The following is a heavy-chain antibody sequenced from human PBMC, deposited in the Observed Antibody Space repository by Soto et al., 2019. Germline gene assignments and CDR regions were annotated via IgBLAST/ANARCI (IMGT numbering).Heavy chain of an antibody. CDR1: GGSISPYY. D-gene: IGHD4-4*01. V-gene: IGHV4-59*01. J-gene: IGHJ4*02. Sequence: QVQLQESGPGLVKPSETLSLTCTVSGGSISPYYWHWIRQPPGKGLEWIGYIHDSGAIYYNPSLNRRRVLSMDMSKRQFSLRLNPVPAADAAVYYCAREYSSFDYWGRGAPVTVSS. CDR2: IHDSGAI. CDR3: AREYSSFDY.